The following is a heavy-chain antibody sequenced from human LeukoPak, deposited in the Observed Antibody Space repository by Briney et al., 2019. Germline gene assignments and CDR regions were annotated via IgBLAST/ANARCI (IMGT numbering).Heavy chain of an antibody. CDR1: GFTVSSNY. J-gene: IGHJ6*02. Sequence: PGGSLRLSCAASGFTVSSNYMSWVRQAPGKGLEWVSAISGSGGSTYYADSVKGRFTISRDNSKNTLYLQMNSLRAEDTAVYYCAKGGTAMVDYYYGMDVWGQGTTVTVSS. CDR3: AKGGTAMVDYYYGMDV. CDR2: ISGSGGST. V-gene: IGHV3-23*01. D-gene: IGHD5-18*01.